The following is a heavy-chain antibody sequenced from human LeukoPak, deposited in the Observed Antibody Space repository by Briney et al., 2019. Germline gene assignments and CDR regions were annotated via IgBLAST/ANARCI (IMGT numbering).Heavy chain of an antibody. CDR2: IYATGST. CDR1: GGSISSYY. CDR3: ARHGSVRSPLGP. V-gene: IGHV4-4*09. D-gene: IGHD3-10*01. J-gene: IGHJ5*02. Sequence: SETLSLTCTVSGGSISSYYWSWIRHPPGKGLEWIGYIYATGSTNYNPSLKSRVTISVDTSKNQFSLNLRSVTAADTAVYYCARHGSVRSPLGPWGQGTLVTVSS.